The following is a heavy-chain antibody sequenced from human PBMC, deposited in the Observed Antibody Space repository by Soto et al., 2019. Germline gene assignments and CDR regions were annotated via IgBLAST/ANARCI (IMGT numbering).Heavy chain of an antibody. J-gene: IGHJ5*01. V-gene: IGHV4-4*02. CDR3: ARVTIFGDTATTWFDS. D-gene: IGHD3-3*01. Sequence: SLCLTCAVAVGSMSSSNGWSLVRQPPGKRLEWIVEIYHIGSTNYNPSLKSRVTISVDKSKNQFSLKLSSFTAADTAVYYCARVTIFGDTATTWFDSW. CDR2: IYHIGST. CDR1: VGSMSSSNG.